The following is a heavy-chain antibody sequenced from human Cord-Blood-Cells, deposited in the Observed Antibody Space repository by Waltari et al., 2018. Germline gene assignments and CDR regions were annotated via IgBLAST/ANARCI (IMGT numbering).Heavy chain of an antibody. V-gene: IGHV3-23*01. CDR1: GFTFSSYA. Sequence: EVQLLESGGGLVQPGGSLRLSCAASGFTFSSYAMSWVRQAPRQGLEWVSAISGSGGSTYYADSVKGRFTISRDNSKNTLYLQMNSLRAEDTAVYYCAKARYSGSYPYYYYYMDVWGKGTTVTVSS. J-gene: IGHJ6*03. CDR2: ISGSGGST. CDR3: AKARYSGSYPYYYYYMDV. D-gene: IGHD1-26*01.